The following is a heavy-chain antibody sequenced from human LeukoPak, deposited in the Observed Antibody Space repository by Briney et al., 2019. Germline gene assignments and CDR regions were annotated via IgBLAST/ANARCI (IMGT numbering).Heavy chain of an antibody. CDR2: IVVGSGNT. CDR1: GFTFTSSA. J-gene: IGHJ4*02. CDR3: AADLNYYDSSGSGDY. D-gene: IGHD3-22*01. V-gene: IGHV1-58*02. Sequence: SVKVSCKASGFTFTSSAMQWGRQARGQRLEWIGWIVVGSGNTNYAQKFQERVTITRDMSTSTAYMELTSLRSEDTAVYYCAADLNYYDSSGSGDYWGQGTLVTVSS.